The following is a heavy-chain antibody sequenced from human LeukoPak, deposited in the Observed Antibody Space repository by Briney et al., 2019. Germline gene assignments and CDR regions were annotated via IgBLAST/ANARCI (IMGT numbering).Heavy chain of an antibody. CDR2: IYPGDSDT. CDR3: ARRKYSSSSNYYYYGMDV. V-gene: IGHV5-51*01. Sequence: GESLKISCSGSGYSFTSYWIGWVRQMPGKGLEWMGIIYPGDSDTRYSPSFQGQVTISADKSISTAYLQWSSLKASDTAMYYCARRKYSSSSNYYYYGMDVWGQGTTVTVSS. D-gene: IGHD6-6*01. CDR1: GYSFTSYW. J-gene: IGHJ6*02.